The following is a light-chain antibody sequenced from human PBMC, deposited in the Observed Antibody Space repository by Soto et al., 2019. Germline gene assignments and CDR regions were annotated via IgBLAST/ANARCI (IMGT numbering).Light chain of an antibody. CDR2: GAS. Sequence: EIVMTQSPATLSVSPGERATLSCRASQSVSSNLAWYQQKPGQAPRLLIYGASTRATGIPARFSGSGSGTDFTLTIGRLEPEDFAVYYCQQYGSSSWTFGQGTKVDIK. V-gene: IGKV3-15*01. CDR1: QSVSSN. CDR3: QQYGSSSWT. J-gene: IGKJ1*01.